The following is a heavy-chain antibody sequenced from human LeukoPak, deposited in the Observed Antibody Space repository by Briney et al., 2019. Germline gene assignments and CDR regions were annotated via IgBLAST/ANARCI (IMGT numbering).Heavy chain of an antibody. Sequence: GGSLGLSCAASGFTFRGYAMSWVRQAPGKGLEWVSAISGSGGSTYYADSVKGRFTISRDKSKNTLYLQMNSLRAEDTAVYYCAKPSGSDPVDYWGQGTLVTVSS. V-gene: IGHV3-23*01. CDR3: AKPSGSDPVDY. J-gene: IGHJ4*02. CDR2: ISGSGGST. CDR1: GFTFRGYA. D-gene: IGHD1-26*01.